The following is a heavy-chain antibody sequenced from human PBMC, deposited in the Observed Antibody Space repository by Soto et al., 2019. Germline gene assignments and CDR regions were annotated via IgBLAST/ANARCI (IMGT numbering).Heavy chain of an antibody. D-gene: IGHD2-8*01. CDR1: GYTFTKYG. J-gene: IGHJ4*02. Sequence: QVQLVQSGAEVKKPGSSVKVSCKASGYTFTKYGFTWVRQAPGQGLEWMGWISGYNGNTNYAQKFQDRVTMTTDTSTSTAYMELSSLRSDHTAVYYCARDLNIVLKGLRYYFDHWGQGTLVTVSS. CDR2: ISGYNGNT. CDR3: ARDLNIVLKGLRYYFDH. V-gene: IGHV1-18*01.